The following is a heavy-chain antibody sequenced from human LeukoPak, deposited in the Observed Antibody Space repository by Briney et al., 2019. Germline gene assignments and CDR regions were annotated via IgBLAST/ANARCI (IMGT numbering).Heavy chain of an antibody. CDR3: ARGLNPMVYATSSGFDP. Sequence: GGSLRLSCAASGFTFSSYSMNWVRQAPGKGLEWVSSISSSSSYIYYADSVKGRFTISRDNAKNSLYLQMNSLRAEDTAVDYCARGLNPMVYATSSGFDPWGQGTLVTVSS. CDR2: ISSSSSYI. J-gene: IGHJ5*02. D-gene: IGHD2-8*01. CDR1: GFTFSSYS. V-gene: IGHV3-21*01.